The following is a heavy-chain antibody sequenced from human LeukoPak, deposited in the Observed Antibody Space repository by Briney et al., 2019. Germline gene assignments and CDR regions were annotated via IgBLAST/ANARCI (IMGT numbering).Heavy chain of an antibody. Sequence: TSVKVSCKASGYTFTTFGMTWVRQAPGQGLEWMGWINIYNDNTYYAQNLQGRVTMTRDTSTSTVYMELSSLRSEDTAVYYCARVGENSSSWYDMDVWGKGTTVTVSS. CDR3: ARVGENSSSWYDMDV. V-gene: IGHV1-18*04. J-gene: IGHJ6*03. D-gene: IGHD6-13*01. CDR1: GYTFTTFG. CDR2: INIYNDNT.